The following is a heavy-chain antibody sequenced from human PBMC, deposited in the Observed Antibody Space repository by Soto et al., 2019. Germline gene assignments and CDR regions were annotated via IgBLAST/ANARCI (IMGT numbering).Heavy chain of an antibody. V-gene: IGHV3-9*02. CDR1: GFTADDYA. J-gene: IGHJ4*02. CDR3: AKDMKWGGMTTIHYFDS. D-gene: IGHD4-17*01. Sequence: EVQLVESGGGLVQPGRSLRLSCVASGFTADDYAMHWVRQAPGKGLEWVSGISSNSDTIDYADSVKGRFTISRDNAKNSLFLQMNSLGPAVRALYYCAKDMKWGGMTTIHYFDSWGQGTLVTVSS. CDR2: ISSNSDTI.